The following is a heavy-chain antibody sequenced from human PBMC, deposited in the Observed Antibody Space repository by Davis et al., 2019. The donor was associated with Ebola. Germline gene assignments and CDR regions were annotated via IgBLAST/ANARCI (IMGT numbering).Heavy chain of an antibody. Sequence: GESLKISCAASAFTFNNYWMTWVRQAPGKGLEWVANINQDGSQKNYVDSVKGRFTISRDNAKNSLYLQTNSLRAEDTAVYYCAREAKESGGKDYWGQGTLVTVSS. CDR2: INQDGSQK. CDR3: AREAKESGGKDY. CDR1: AFTFNNYW. D-gene: IGHD4-23*01. J-gene: IGHJ4*02. V-gene: IGHV3-7*03.